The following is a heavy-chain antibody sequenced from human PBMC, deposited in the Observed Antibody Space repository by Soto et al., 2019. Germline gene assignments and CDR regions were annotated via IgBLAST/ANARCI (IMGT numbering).Heavy chain of an antibody. D-gene: IGHD2-15*01. CDR3: AREDVVVVAAEYYYYGMDV. Sequence: PSEALSLTCPVSGGSMSSGDYYWSWIRQPPGKGLEWIGYIYYSGSTYYNPSLKSRVTISVDTSKNQFSLKLSSVTAADTAVYYCAREDVVVVAAEYYYYGMDVWGQGTTVTVSS. J-gene: IGHJ6*02. V-gene: IGHV4-30-4*01. CDR1: GGSMSSGDYY. CDR2: IYYSGST.